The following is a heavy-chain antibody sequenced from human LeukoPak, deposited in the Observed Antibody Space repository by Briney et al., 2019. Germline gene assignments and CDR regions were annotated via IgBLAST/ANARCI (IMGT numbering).Heavy chain of an antibody. CDR2: ISVTGNYK. D-gene: IGHD3-9*01. CDR3: ARTDYDIFSASDY. J-gene: IGHJ4*02. V-gene: IGHV3-21*01. CDR1: GFTFSSYS. Sequence: GGSLRLSCAASGFTFSSYSMNWVRQAPGVWLEWVPSISVTGNYKYYADSVKGRFTLSTVNAQSSLYLQMNSLRAEDTAVYYCARTDYDIFSASDYWGQGILVTVSS.